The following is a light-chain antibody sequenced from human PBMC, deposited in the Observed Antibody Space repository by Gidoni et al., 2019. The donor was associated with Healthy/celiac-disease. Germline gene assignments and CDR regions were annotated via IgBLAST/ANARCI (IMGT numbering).Light chain of an antibody. J-gene: IGLJ2*01. V-gene: IGLV2-14*01. CDR2: EVS. Sequence: QSALTQPASVSGSPGQSITISCTGTSSDVGAYNYVSWYQQYPGKAPKLMIYEVSNRPSGFSNRFSGSKSGNTASLTISGLQTEDEADYYCGSYTTSNSVVFGGGTKLTVL. CDR1: SSDVGAYNY. CDR3: GSYTTSNSVV.